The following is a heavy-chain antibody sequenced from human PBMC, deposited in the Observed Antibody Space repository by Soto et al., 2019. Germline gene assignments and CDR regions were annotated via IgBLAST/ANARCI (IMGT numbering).Heavy chain of an antibody. CDR2: ISDSGAST. J-gene: IGHJ4*02. CDR3: AKESRGYSGYVLDY. D-gene: IGHD5-12*01. Sequence: PGGSLRLSCAASGFTFSSYAMSWVRPAPGKGLEWVSAISDSGASTYYADSVKGRFTISRDNSKNTLYLQMNSLRAEDTAVYYCAKESRGYSGYVLDYWGQGTLVTVSS. CDR1: GFTFSSYA. V-gene: IGHV3-23*01.